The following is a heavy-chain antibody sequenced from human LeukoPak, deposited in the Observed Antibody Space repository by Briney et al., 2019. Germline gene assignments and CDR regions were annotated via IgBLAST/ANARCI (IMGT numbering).Heavy chain of an antibody. CDR1: GGSISSSSYY. V-gene: IGHV4-61*01. D-gene: IGHD3-22*01. Sequence: SETLSLTCTVSGGSISSSSYYWSWIRQPPGKGLEWIGYIYYSGSTNYNPSLKSRVTISVDTSKNQFSLRLSSVTAADTALYYCARDTVTLIVNRAFDIWGQGTMVTVSS. CDR3: ARDTVTLIVNRAFDI. J-gene: IGHJ3*02. CDR2: IYYSGST.